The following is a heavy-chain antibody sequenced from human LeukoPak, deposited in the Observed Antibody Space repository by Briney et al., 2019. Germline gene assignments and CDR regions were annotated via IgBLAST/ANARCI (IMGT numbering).Heavy chain of an antibody. CDR2: ISYDGSNK. CDR3: AKAGSSGYYCDY. J-gene: IGHJ4*02. D-gene: IGHD3-22*01. CDR1: GITFSSYA. V-gene: IGHV3-30*07. Sequence: QPGGSLRLSCAASGITFSSYAMHWVRQAPGKGLKCVAVISYDGSNKYYADSVKGRFTISRDNSKNTLYLQMNSLRAEDTAVYYCAKAGSSGYYCDYWGQGTLVTVSS.